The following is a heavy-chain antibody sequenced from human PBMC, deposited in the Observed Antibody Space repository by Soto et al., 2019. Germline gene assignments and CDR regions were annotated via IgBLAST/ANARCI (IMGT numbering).Heavy chain of an antibody. CDR3: ARTRGYSGYDSFRPPSWFDP. D-gene: IGHD5-12*01. J-gene: IGHJ5*02. V-gene: IGHV1-18*01. CDR2: ISAYNGNT. Sequence: GASVKVSCKASGYTFTSYGSSWVRQAPGQGLEWMGWISAYNGNTNYAQKLQGRVTMTTDTSTSTAYMELRSLRSDDTAVYYCARTRGYSGYDSFRPPSWFDPWGQGTLVTVSS. CDR1: GYTFTSYG.